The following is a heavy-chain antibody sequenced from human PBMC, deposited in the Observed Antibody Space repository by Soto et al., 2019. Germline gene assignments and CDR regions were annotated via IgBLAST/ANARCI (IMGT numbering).Heavy chain of an antibody. CDR2: IWYDGSNK. Sequence: GGSLRLSCAASGFTFSSYGMHWVRQAPGKGLEWVAVIWYDGSNKYYADSVKGRFTISRDNSKNTLYLQMNSLRAEDTAVYYCARHYTDTSITMVRGVSPYFDYWGQGTLVTVSS. D-gene: IGHD3-10*01. CDR3: ARHYTDTSITMVRGVSPYFDY. V-gene: IGHV3-33*08. CDR1: GFTFSSYG. J-gene: IGHJ4*02.